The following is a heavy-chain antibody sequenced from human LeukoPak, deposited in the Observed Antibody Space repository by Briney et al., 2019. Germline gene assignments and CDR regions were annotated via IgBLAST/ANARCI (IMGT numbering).Heavy chain of an antibody. Sequence: SQTLSLTCTVSGGSISSGASAWGWIRQHPKRGLDWVGYINHSGSTYYNPSLGSRVTMSVDTSKNQFSLKLSSVTAADSAVYYCARAARQGFTMIVVPFFYFDLWGRGTLVTVSS. CDR1: GGSISSGASA. CDR2: INHSGST. D-gene: IGHD3-22*01. V-gene: IGHV4-31*03. CDR3: ARAARQGFTMIVVPFFYFDL. J-gene: IGHJ2*01.